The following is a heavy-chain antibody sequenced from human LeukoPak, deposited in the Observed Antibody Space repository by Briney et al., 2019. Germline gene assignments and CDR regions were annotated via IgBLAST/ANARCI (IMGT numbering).Heavy chain of an antibody. V-gene: IGHV5-51*01. Sequence: GESLKISCKGSGYSFTSYWIGWVRQMPGKGLEWMGIIYPGDSDTRYSPSFQGQVTISADKSISTAYLQWSSLKASDTAMYYCASDTSGYYFPHAFNIWGQGTMVTVSS. CDR2: IYPGDSDT. CDR1: GYSFTSYW. J-gene: IGHJ3*02. CDR3: ASDTSGYYFPHAFNI. D-gene: IGHD3-22*01.